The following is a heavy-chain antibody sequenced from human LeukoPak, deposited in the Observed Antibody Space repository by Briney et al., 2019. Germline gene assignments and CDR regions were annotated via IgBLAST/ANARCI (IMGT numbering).Heavy chain of an antibody. D-gene: IGHD3-3*01. CDR3: ARRRYYDFWSGYLADAFDI. V-gene: IGHV4-34*01. CDR1: GGSFSGYY. CDR2: INHSGST. J-gene: IGHJ3*02. Sequence: SETLSLTCAVYGGSFSGYYWSWIRQPPGKGLEWIGEINHSGSTNYNPSLKSRVTISVDTSKNQFSLKLSSVTAADTAVYYCARRRYYDFWSGYLADAFDIWGQGTMVTVSS.